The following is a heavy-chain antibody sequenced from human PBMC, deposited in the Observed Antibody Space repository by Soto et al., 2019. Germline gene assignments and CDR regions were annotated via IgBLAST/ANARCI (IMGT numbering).Heavy chain of an antibody. CDR3: ARQIYDSDTGPNFQYYFDS. Sequence: GESLKISCKGSGYSFAGYWITWVRQKPGKGLEWMGRIDPSDSQTYYSPSFRGHVTISVTKSITTVFLQWSSLRASDTAMYYCARQIYDSDTGPNFQYYFDSWGQGTPVTSPQ. CDR2: IDPSDSQT. J-gene: IGHJ4*02. V-gene: IGHV5-10-1*01. D-gene: IGHD3-22*01. CDR1: GYSFAGYW.